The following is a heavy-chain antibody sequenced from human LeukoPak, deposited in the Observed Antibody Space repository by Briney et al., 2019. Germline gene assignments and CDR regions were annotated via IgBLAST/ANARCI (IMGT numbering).Heavy chain of an antibody. Sequence: ASVKVSCKASGYTITCYYMHWVRQAPGQGLEWMGRINPNSGGINYAQKFQGRVTMTRDTSISTAYMELSRLGSDDTAVYYCARDYYDSSGYYRSVDYWGQGTLVTVSS. CDR1: GYTITCYY. J-gene: IGHJ4*02. CDR2: INPNSGGI. CDR3: ARDYYDSSGYYRSVDY. D-gene: IGHD3-22*01. V-gene: IGHV1-2*06.